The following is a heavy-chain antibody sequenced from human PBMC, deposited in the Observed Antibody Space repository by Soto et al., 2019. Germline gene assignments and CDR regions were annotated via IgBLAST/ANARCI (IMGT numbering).Heavy chain of an antibody. CDR2: TYYRSKWYN. CDR1: GESVSSKSAA. V-gene: IGHV6-1*01. J-gene: IGHJ6*01. D-gene: IGHD3-16*01. Sequence: SQTLSLTCVISGESVSSKSAAWNWIRKSPSRGLEWLGRTYYRSKWYNDYAVSVKSRITINPDTSKNQFSLQLNSVTPEDTAVYYCARDRGSISFSGETVYYYGMDVWGQGTTVTLS. CDR3: ARDRGSISFSGETVYYYGMDV.